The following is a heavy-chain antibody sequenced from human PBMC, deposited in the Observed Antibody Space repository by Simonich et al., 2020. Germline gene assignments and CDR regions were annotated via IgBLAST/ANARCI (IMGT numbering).Heavy chain of an antibody. CDR3: AREQARGGAFDI. Sequence: EVQLVESGGGLVKPGGSLRLSCAASGFTFSSYSMNWVRQAPGKGLGWVSSISSIMSYIYYADSVKGRFTISRDNAKNSLYLQMNSLRAEDTAVYYCAREQARGGAFDIWGQGTMVTVSS. CDR1: GFTFSSYS. CDR2: ISSIMSYI. V-gene: IGHV3-21*01. D-gene: IGHD3-16*01. J-gene: IGHJ3*02.